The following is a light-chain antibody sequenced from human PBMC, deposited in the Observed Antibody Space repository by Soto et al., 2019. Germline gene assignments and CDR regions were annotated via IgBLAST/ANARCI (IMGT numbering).Light chain of an antibody. CDR2: KAS. Sequence: DIQMTQSPSTLSASVGDRVTITCRASQSISGWLAWYQQKPGKAPKLLIYKASSLESGVPSRFSGSGSGTEFTLTISSLQPDDFATYYCQQSKGTFGQGTKVEIK. J-gene: IGKJ1*01. CDR1: QSISGW. V-gene: IGKV1-5*03. CDR3: QQSKGT.